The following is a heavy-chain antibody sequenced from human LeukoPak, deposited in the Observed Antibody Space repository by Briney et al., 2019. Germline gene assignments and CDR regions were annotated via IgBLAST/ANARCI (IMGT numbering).Heavy chain of an antibody. Sequence: PGGSLRLSCAASGFTFSSYEMNWVRQAPGKGLEWVSYISSSGSTIYYADSVKGRFTISRDNAKNSLYLQMNSLRVEDTAMYYCARGGTTVTEDFDYWGQGTLVTVSS. CDR2: ISSSGSTI. CDR1: GFTFSSYE. J-gene: IGHJ4*02. CDR3: ARGGTTVTEDFDY. V-gene: IGHV3-48*03. D-gene: IGHD4-17*01.